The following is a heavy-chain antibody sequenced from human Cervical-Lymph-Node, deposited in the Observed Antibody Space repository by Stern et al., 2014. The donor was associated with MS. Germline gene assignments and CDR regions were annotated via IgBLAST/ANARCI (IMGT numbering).Heavy chain of an antibody. V-gene: IGHV1-2*04. CDR3: ARAAAGAVAGRRSFDY. D-gene: IGHD6-19*01. Sequence: QVQLVQSGAEVKKPGASVKVSCKASGYTFTGYYMHWVRQAPGQGLEWMGGIHPNSGGTNYAQKFQGWVTMTRDTSISTAYMELSRLRSDDTAVYYCARAAAGAVAGRRSFDYWGQGTLVTVSS. J-gene: IGHJ4*02. CDR1: GYTFTGYY. CDR2: IHPNSGGT.